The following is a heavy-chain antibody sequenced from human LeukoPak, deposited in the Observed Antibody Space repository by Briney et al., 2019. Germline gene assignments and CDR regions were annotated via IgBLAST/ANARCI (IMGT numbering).Heavy chain of an antibody. CDR3: ARALTARWGSSWYPDYYYMDV. CDR2: INPNSGGT. J-gene: IGHJ6*03. D-gene: IGHD6-13*01. CDR1: GYTFTGYY. Sequence: ASVKVSCKASGYTFTGYYMHWVRQAPGQGLEWMGWINPNSGGTNYAQKFQGRVTMTRDTSISTAYMELSRLRSDDTAVYYCARALTARWGSSWYPDYYYMDVWGKGTTVTVSS. V-gene: IGHV1-2*02.